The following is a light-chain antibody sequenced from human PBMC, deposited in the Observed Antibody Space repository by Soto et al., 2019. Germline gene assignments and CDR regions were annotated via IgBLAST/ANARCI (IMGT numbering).Light chain of an antibody. CDR3: MQTLQTPYT. CDR1: QSLLHSNGYNY. Sequence: DIVMTQSPLSLPVTPGEPASISCRSSQSLLHSNGYNYLDWYLQNPVQYPHLRIYLGSHRASGVPDRFSGSGSGTDFTLKISGVEAEDVGIYYCMQTLQTPYTFGQGTKLEIK. J-gene: IGKJ2*01. CDR2: LGS. V-gene: IGKV2-28*01.